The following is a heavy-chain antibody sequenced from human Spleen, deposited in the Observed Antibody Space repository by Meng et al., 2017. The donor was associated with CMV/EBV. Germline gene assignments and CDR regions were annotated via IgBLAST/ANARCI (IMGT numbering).Heavy chain of an antibody. CDR3: AKSGRSSKPYYFDF. J-gene: IGHJ4*02. CDR2: DWYDGSHK. Sequence: GGSLRLSCAAPGFIFSNYGMNWVRQAPGKGLEWVAVDWYDGSHKYHADSVKGRFTISRDNSKNTLYLQMNSLRADDTAVYYCAKSGRSSKPYYFDFWGQGALVTVSS. V-gene: IGHV3-33*06. D-gene: IGHD6-6*01. CDR1: GFIFSNYG.